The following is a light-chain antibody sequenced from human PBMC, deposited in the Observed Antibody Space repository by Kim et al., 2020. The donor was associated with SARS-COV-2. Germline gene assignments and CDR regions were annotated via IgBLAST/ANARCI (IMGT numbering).Light chain of an antibody. CDR3: QELNTFPLT. J-gene: IGKJ4*01. V-gene: IGKV1-12*01. CDR1: EYIYTW. Sequence: ASVGDRVTITCRASEYIYTWLAWYQQQPEKAPKLLISGASNVQPGVPPRFSASGSGTDFTLTISRLQPEDFATYYCQELNTFPLTFGGGTKVDIK. CDR2: GAS.